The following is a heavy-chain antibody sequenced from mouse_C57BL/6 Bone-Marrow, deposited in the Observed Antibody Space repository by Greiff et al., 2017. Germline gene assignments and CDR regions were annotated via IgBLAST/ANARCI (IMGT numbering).Heavy chain of an antibody. D-gene: IGHD1-1*01. Sequence: EVKVEESGGGLVKPGGSLKLSCAASGFTFSSYAMSWVRQTPEKRLEWVATISDGGSYTYYPDNVKGRFTISRDNAKNNLYLQKSHLKSEDTAMYYCARATYYGRDYWGQGTTLTVSS. CDR3: ARATYYGRDY. V-gene: IGHV5-4*03. CDR1: GFTFSSYA. CDR2: ISDGGSYT. J-gene: IGHJ2*01.